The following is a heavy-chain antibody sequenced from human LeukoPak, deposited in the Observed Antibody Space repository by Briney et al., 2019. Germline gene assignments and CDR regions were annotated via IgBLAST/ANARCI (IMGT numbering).Heavy chain of an antibody. V-gene: IGHV3-30*03. CDR2: ISYDGSNK. CDR1: GFTFSSYG. Sequence: GGSLRLSCAASGFTFSSYGMHWVRQAPGKGLEWVAVISYDGSNKYYADSVKGRFTISRDNSKNTLYLQMNSLRAEDTAVYYCARDPVGWELLHGFDYWGQGTLVTVSS. J-gene: IGHJ4*02. D-gene: IGHD1-26*01. CDR3: ARDPVGWELLHGFDY.